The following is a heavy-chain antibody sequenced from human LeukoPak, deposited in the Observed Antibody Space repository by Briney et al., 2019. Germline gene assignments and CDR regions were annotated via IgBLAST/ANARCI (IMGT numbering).Heavy chain of an antibody. V-gene: IGHV5-51*01. CDR1: GYSFTTYW. J-gene: IGHJ4*02. D-gene: IGHD2-2*01. CDR3: ARHLSSTGGCCYVDY. Sequence: GESLKISCTTSGYSFTTYWIGWVRQVAGKDLEWTGIIYPGDSDTRYSPSFEGQVTISADKSTSTAYLQWSSLKASDTATYYCARHLSSTGGCCYVDYWGQGTLVTVSS. CDR2: IYPGDSDT.